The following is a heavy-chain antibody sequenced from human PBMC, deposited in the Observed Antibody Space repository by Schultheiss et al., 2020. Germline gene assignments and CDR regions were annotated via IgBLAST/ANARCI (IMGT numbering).Heavy chain of an antibody. CDR3: AGGGEAAWEVLAY. V-gene: IGHV3-23*01. CDR1: GFTFSSYA. Sequence: GGSLRLSCAASGFTFSSYAMNWVRQAPGKGLEWVSGISGSGGTTDYADSVKGRFTVSRDDSKNTLYLQMDSLRDGDTAVYYCAGGGEAAWEVLAYWGQGTLVTVSS. J-gene: IGHJ4*02. CDR2: ISGSGGTT. D-gene: IGHD2-8*02.